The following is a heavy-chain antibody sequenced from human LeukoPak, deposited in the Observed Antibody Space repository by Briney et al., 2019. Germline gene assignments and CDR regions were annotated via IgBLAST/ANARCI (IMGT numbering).Heavy chain of an antibody. CDR2: IDQDGSTE. J-gene: IGHJ4*02. D-gene: IGHD3-10*01. CDR3: ARADNYGSILDY. V-gene: IGHV3-7*04. Sequence: GGSLRLSCAASGFTFSNYWMSWVRQSPGGGRWGVANIDQDGSTEYYVDSVGGRFTVSRDNAKNSVYLQIDSLRAEDTAVYYCARADNYGSILDYWGRGTLVTVSS. CDR1: GFTFSNYW.